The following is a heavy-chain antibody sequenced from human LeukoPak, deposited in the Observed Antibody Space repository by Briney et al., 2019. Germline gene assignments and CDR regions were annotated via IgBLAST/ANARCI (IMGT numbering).Heavy chain of an antibody. CDR1: GYTFTIYG. Sequence: AAVTVSFTGSGYTFTIYGIGWVRQAPGQGLEWMGWISGYNRNTHYAQKLQGRLTMTTHTSTTTAYMELRSLRSDDTAVYYCARGAAPDYWGQGTLVTVSS. J-gene: IGHJ4*02. D-gene: IGHD6-6*01. V-gene: IGHV1-18*01. CDR2: ISGYNRNT. CDR3: ARGAAPDY.